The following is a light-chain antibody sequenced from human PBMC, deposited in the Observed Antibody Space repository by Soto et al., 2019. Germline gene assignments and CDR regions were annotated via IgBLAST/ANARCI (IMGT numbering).Light chain of an antibody. CDR3: QQYKSFPWT. J-gene: IGKJ1*01. CDR1: QSISNW. CDR2: DAS. Sequence: DIQMTQSPSTLSASIGDRVTITCRASQSISNWLAWYQQKPGKAPQILIYDASNLESGVPSRFSGFGSETEFTPAISSLQPDDFPTYYGQQYKSFPWTFGQGTKVEI. V-gene: IGKV1-5*01.